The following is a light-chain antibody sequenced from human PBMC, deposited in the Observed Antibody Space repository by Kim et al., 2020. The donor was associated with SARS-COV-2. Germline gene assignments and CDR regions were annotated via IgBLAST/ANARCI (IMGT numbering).Light chain of an antibody. J-gene: IGKJ2*01. CDR2: GAS. CDR3: PHYRSSPPIHT. Sequence: EIVLTQSPGTLSLSPGERATLSCRASQSVRNNYLAWYQQKPGQAPRLLIHGASSRATGIPGRFSGSGSGHDFTLTNSRLEPEDFVMYYCPHYRSSPPIHTFGQGTEVEL. CDR1: QSVRNNY. V-gene: IGKV3-20*01.